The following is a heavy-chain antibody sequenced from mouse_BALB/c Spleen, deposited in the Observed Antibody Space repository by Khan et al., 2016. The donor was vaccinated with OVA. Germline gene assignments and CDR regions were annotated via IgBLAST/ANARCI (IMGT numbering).Heavy chain of an antibody. V-gene: IGHV3-2*02. CDR2: ISYSGNT. D-gene: IGHD1-1*02. CDR3: ARGYGGGFDD. J-gene: IGHJ2*01. CDR1: GYSITSDYA. Sequence: EVQLQESGPGLVKPSQSLSLTCTVTGYSITSDYAWNWIRQFPGNKLEWMGFISYSGNTTYNPSLKSRISITRDTSKNQFFLQLNSVTTEDTATYYCARGYGGGFDDWGQGTTLTVSS.